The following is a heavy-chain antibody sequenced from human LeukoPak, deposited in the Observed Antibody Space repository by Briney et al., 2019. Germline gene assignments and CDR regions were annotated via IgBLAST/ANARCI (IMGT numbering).Heavy chain of an antibody. CDR1: GFTFGDYA. Sequence: GGSLRLSCTASGFTFGDYAMSWVRQAPGKGLEWVGFIRSKAYGGTTEYAASVKGRFTISRDDSKSIAYLQMNSLKTEDTAVYYCTRDPAEDYGDYVDPWGQGTLVTVSS. CDR2: IRSKAYGGTT. D-gene: IGHD4-17*01. V-gene: IGHV3-49*04. CDR3: TRDPAEDYGDYVDP. J-gene: IGHJ5*02.